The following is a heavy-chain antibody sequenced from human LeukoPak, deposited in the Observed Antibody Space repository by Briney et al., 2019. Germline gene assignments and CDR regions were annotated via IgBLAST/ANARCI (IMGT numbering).Heavy chain of an antibody. D-gene: IGHD2-21*01. CDR2: IYSGGGT. CDR1: GFTVSRNY. Sequence: GSLRLSCAASGFTVSRNYMSWVRQAPGKGLEWVSVIYSGGGTYYADSVKGRFTISRDNSKNTLYLQVNSLRAEDTAIYYCARDPQTDCGGDCYGDNWGQGTLVTVSS. V-gene: IGHV3-53*01. J-gene: IGHJ4*02. CDR3: ARDPQTDCGGDCYGDN.